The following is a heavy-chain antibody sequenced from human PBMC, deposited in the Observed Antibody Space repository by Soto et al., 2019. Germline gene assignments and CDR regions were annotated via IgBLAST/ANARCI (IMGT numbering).Heavy chain of an antibody. J-gene: IGHJ5*02. CDR3: AKDHLTSGGTFWFDP. CDR1: GFSFSSYP. CDR2: IGGGGITT. D-gene: IGHD6-13*01. Sequence: EVQLLESGGDLVQPGGSLRLSCAASGFSFSSYPMSWVRQAPGKGLEWVAAIGGGGITTYYADSVRGRFTISRENSKNTLYLQMSSLRAEDTALYYCAKDHLTSGGTFWFDPWGQGTLVTVSS. V-gene: IGHV3-23*01.